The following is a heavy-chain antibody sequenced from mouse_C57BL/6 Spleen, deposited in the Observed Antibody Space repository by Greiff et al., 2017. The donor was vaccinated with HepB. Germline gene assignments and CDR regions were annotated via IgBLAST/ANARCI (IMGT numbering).Heavy chain of an antibody. V-gene: IGHV14-4*01. J-gene: IGHJ2*01. CDR1: GFNIKDDY. Sequence: VQLQHSGAELVRPGASVKLSCTASGFNIKDDYMHWVKQRPEQGLEWIGWIDPENGDTEYASKFQGKATITADTSSNTAYLQLSSLTSEDTAVYYCTTCGYGSSFDYWGQGTTLTVSS. CDR3: TTCGYGSSFDY. CDR2: IDPENGDT. D-gene: IGHD1-1*01.